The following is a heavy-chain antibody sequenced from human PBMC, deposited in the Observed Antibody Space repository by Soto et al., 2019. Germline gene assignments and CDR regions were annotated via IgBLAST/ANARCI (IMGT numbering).Heavy chain of an antibody. Sequence: QVQLVQSGGEVKKPGASVKVSCKASGYTFTIYGINWVRQAPGQGLEWMGWISPDNGNTNYAQKLQGRVTMTTDTTKSTAYMELRRLRSDDTAVYYCARALGYSGYAGMDVWGQGTTVTVSS. CDR1: GYTFTIYG. J-gene: IGHJ6*02. CDR2: ISPDNGNT. D-gene: IGHD5-12*01. CDR3: ARALGYSGYAGMDV. V-gene: IGHV1-18*01.